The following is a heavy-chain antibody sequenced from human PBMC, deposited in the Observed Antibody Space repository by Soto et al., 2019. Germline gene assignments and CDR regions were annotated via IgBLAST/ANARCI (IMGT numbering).Heavy chain of an antibody. CDR3: ARRAAMSSYPFDH. V-gene: IGHV3-11*01. J-gene: IGHJ4*02. CDR1: GFIFSDYY. Sequence: QVQLVESWGGLVKPGGSLRLSCAASGFIFSDYYMSWIRQAPGKGLEWVSYISSSGNFIYYADSVQGRFTISRDNARNSLYLQLSSLRGEDTAVYYCARRAAMSSYPFDHWGQGILVTVSS. CDR2: ISSSGNFI. D-gene: IGHD6-6*01.